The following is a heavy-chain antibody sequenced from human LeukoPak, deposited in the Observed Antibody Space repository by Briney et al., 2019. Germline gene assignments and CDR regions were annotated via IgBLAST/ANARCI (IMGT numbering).Heavy chain of an antibody. CDR3: ARRCSGGSCYYYYGKDV. J-gene: IGHJ6*04. D-gene: IGHD2-15*01. CDR1: GSSISSGGYS. CDR2: IYHSGST. V-gene: IGHV4-30-2*01. Sequence: SQTLSLTCAVSGSSISSGGYSWSWIRQPPGKGLEWIGYIYHSGSTYYNPSLKSRVTISVDRSKNQFSLKLSSVTAADTAVYYCARRCSGGSCYYYYGKDVWGKGTTVTVSS.